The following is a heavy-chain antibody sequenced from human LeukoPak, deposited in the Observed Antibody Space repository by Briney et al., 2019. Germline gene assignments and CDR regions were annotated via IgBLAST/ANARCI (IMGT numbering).Heavy chain of an antibody. CDR2: IYYSGST. Sequence: SETLSLTCTVSGGSISRGDYYWSWIRQPPGKGREWCGYIYYSGSTYYNPSLKSRVTISVDTSKSQFSLKLSSVTAADTAVYYCARDLYCGGDCYEDWGQGTLVTVSS. CDR3: ARDLYCGGDCYED. CDR1: GGSISRGDYY. V-gene: IGHV4-30-4*08. D-gene: IGHD2-21*01. J-gene: IGHJ4*02.